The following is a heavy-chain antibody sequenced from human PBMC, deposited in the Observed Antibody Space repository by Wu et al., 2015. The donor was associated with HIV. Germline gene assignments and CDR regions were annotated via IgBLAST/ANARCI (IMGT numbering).Heavy chain of an antibody. Sequence: VQLVQSGAEVKKPGASVKVSCKASGYTSTGYYMHWVRQAPGQGLEWMGWINPNSGGTNYAQKFQGRVTMTRDTSISTAYMELSRLRSDDTAVYYCAIGLVVPAAMWGAFDYWGQGTLVTVSS. CDR3: AIGLVVPAAMWGAFDY. CDR2: INPNSGGT. D-gene: IGHD2-2*01. CDR1: GYTSTGYY. J-gene: IGHJ4*02. V-gene: IGHV1-2*02.